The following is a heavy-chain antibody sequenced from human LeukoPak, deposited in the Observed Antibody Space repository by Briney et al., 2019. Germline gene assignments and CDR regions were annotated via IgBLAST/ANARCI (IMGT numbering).Heavy chain of an antibody. CDR1: GFTFSSYA. J-gene: IGHJ4*02. Sequence: GGSLRLSCAASGFTFSSYAMHWVRQAPGKGLEWVANIKQDGSEKYYVDSVKGRFTISRDNAKNSLYLQMNSLRAEDTAVYYCARSFSKRSGGSEPDQRMQKSGISVYWGQGTLVTVSS. V-gene: IGHV3-7*01. D-gene: IGHD2-15*01. CDR3: ARSFSKRSGGSEPDQRMQKSGISVY. CDR2: IKQDGSEK.